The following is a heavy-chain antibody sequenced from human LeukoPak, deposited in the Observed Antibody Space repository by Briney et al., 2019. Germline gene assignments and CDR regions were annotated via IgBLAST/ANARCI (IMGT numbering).Heavy chain of an antibody. Sequence: ASVKVSCKASGYTFSVYYIHWLRQAPGKGLEWMGWTVPSSGATNYAQNFQGRVTMTRDASITTAYMELSSLTYDATAIYYCARGVLLQGRGAFDIWGQGAMVTVSS. CDR2: TVPSSGAT. D-gene: IGHD2-21*02. V-gene: IGHV1-2*02. CDR3: ARGVLLQGRGAFDI. CDR1: GYTFSVYY. J-gene: IGHJ3*02.